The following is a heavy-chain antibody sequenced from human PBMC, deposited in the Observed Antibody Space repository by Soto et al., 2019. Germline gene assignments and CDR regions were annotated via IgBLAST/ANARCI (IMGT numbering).Heavy chain of an antibody. CDR1: GFNFNTYT. D-gene: IGHD3-10*01. CDR3: ARVGRYYSARTASD. CDR2: ISSKSAYI. V-gene: IGHV3-21*01. Sequence: EVQLVESGGGLVKPGESLRLSCVASGFNFNTYTMSWVRQAPGKGLEWVSSISSKSAYIYYADSVEGRFTVSRDNAKTSLYLQMTALRADETAVYSCARVGRYYSARTASDWGQGTLVTVSS. J-gene: IGHJ4*02.